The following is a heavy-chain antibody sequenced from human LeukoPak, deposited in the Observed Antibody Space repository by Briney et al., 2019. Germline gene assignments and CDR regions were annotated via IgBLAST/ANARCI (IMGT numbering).Heavy chain of an antibody. D-gene: IGHD6-6*01. V-gene: IGHV1-2*02. CDR1: GYTFTGYY. CDR3: ARDLGQSEHSNSWGVFNI. Sequence: ASVKVSCKASGYTFTGYYNHWVRQAPGQGLEWMGWINPNSGGTNYAQKFQGRVTMTRDTSISTAYMEVSWLRFDDTAVYYCARDLGQSEHSNSWGVFNIWGQGTLVTVSS. J-gene: IGHJ3*02. CDR2: INPNSGGT.